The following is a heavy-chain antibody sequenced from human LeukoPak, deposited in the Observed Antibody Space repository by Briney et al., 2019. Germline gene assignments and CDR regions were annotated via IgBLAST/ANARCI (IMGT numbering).Heavy chain of an antibody. Sequence: PGRSLRLSCVVSGFTFSSNHWVRQAPGKGLEWVAVISYDGSKKYYADSVKGRFTISRDSSKNTLSLQMNSLRAEDTAVYYCAKEYDRVHDAFDIWGQGTMVTVPS. CDR1: GFTFSSN. CDR3: AKEYDRVHDAFDI. J-gene: IGHJ3*02. V-gene: IGHV3-30*18. CDR2: ISYDGSKK. D-gene: IGHD3-9*01.